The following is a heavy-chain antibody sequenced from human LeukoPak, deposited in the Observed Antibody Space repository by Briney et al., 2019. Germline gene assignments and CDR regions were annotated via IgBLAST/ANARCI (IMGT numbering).Heavy chain of an antibody. CDR3: AKEESDWSSLGYYYHYMDV. D-gene: IGHD3-9*01. V-gene: IGHV4-61*02. Sequence: SQTLSLTCNVSGGSINSGTYYWTWIRQPAGKGLGWIGRIHTSGSTNYDPSLKSRVTISVDASKNQFSLRLASVTAADTAVYYCAKEESDWSSLGYYYHYMDVWGKGTTVTISS. CDR2: IHTSGST. CDR1: GGSINSGTYY. J-gene: IGHJ6*03.